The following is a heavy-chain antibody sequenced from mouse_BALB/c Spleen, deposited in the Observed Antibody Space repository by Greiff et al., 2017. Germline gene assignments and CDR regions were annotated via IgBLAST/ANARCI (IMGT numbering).Heavy chain of an antibody. CDR2: IDPANGNT. CDR3: ARGYNYAMDY. CDR1: GFNIKDTY. V-gene: IGHV14-3*02. J-gene: IGHJ4*01. D-gene: IGHD1-2*01. Sequence: VQLKESGAELVKPGASVKLSCTASGFNIKDTYMPWVKQRPEQGLEWIGRIDPANGNTKYDPKFQGKATITADTSSNTAYLQLSSLTSEDTAVYYCARGYNYAMDYWGQGTSVTVSS.